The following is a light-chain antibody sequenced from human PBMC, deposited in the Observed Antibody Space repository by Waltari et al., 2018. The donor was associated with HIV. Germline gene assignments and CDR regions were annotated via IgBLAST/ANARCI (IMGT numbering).Light chain of an antibody. V-gene: IGLV1-40*01. J-gene: IGLJ1*01. CDR3: QSYDSSLSGYI. CDR1: SSNIGAGYD. Sequence: QSVLTQPPSVSGAPGQRVTISCTGSSSNIGAGYDVHWYQQLPGTAPKLLIYGNSIRPPGFPDRFSGAKSGTSASLAVTGLQAEDESDYYCQSYDSSLSGYIFGTGTKVTVL. CDR2: GNS.